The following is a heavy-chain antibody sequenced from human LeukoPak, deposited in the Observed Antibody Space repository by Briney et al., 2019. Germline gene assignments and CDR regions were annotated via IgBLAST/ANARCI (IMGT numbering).Heavy chain of an antibody. J-gene: IGHJ4*02. D-gene: IGHD1-1*01. V-gene: IGHV4-4*02. CDR1: GGSISNENW. CDR3: AKATEYNWKDGSGREFDY. Sequence: SETLSLTCAVSGGSISNENWWSWVRQPPGKGLEWIGEIHHRGGTNYNPSLRSRVTISIDTSKNQFSLKLTSVTAADTAVYYCAKATEYNWKDGSGREFDYWGQGTPVTVSS. CDR2: IHHRGGT.